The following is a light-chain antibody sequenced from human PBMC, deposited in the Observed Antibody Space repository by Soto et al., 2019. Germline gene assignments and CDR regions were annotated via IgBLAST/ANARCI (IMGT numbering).Light chain of an antibody. Sequence: DIVMTQSPDSLAVSLGERATINCKSSQSVLYSSNNKNYLAWYQQKPGQPPKLLIYWASTRESGVPDRASGSGSGTDFTHTISSLQAEDVAVYHCQQYYSTPLTFGGGTKVEIK. J-gene: IGKJ4*01. V-gene: IGKV4-1*01. CDR2: WAS. CDR1: QSVLYSSNNKNY. CDR3: QQYYSTPLT.